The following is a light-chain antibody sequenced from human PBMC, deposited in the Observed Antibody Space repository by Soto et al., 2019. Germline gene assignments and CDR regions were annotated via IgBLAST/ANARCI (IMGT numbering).Light chain of an antibody. J-gene: IGKJ2*01. Sequence: DIQMTQSPSSLSASVGDRVTITCRASQTINKNLNWYQQKPGQAPNLLIYSASDFQSGVPSRFSGSGSGTEFPLTISGLQPEDLEIYYCQKSFRPPYTFAQGTDLEI. V-gene: IGKV1-39*01. CDR2: SAS. CDR1: QTINKN. CDR3: QKSFRPPYT.